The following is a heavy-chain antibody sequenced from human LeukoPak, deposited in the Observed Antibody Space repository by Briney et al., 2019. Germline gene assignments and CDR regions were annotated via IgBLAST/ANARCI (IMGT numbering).Heavy chain of an antibody. V-gene: IGHV3-23*01. CDR3: AKGGSVTAPDDAFDI. D-gene: IGHD6-25*01. CDR1: GFTFSIYA. CDR2: VSGSGGGT. Sequence: PGGSLRLSCAASGFTFSIYAITWVRQAPGKGLEWVSAVSGSGGGTYYADSVKGRFTISRDNSKNTLYLQMNSLRAEDMGVYYCAKGGSVTAPDDAFDIWGQGTMVTVSS. J-gene: IGHJ3*02.